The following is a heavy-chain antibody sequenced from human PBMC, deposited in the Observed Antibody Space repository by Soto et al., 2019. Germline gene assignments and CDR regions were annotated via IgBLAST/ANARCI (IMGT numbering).Heavy chain of an antibody. D-gene: IGHD6-19*01. Sequence: SETLSLTCAVSSGSITNNNWWSWVRQPPGKGLEWSGEIYHSGSTNYNPSLKSRVTISVDRSKNQFSLQLSSVTAADTAVYYCARAGGLGAVAVDYWGQGTLVTVSS. CDR2: IYHSGST. V-gene: IGHV4-4*02. J-gene: IGHJ4*02. CDR1: SGSITNNNW. CDR3: ARAGGLGAVAVDY.